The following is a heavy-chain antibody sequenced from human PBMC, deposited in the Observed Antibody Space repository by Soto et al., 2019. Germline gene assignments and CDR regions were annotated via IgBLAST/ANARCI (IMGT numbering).Heavy chain of an antibody. D-gene: IGHD6-19*01. V-gene: IGHV1-3*01. J-gene: IGHJ4*02. CDR1: GYTFTSYA. CDR3: ASRPGLEQWLVLDY. CDR2: INPGNGDT. Sequence: QVQLVQSGAEVKKAGASVKVSCKASGYTFTSYAVNWVRQAPGQSLEWMGWINPGNGDTRYSEEFQNRVTITRDTSATTVYMELSSLRSEDTAVYYCASRPGLEQWLVLDYWGQGTLVTVSS.